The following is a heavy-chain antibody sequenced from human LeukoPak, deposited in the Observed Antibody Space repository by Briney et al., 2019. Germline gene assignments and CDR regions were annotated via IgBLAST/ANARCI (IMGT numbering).Heavy chain of an antibody. D-gene: IGHD1-26*01. J-gene: IGHJ3*02. CDR2: ISAYNGNT. Sequence: ASVKVSCKASGYTFTSYGISWVRQAPGQGLEWMGWISAYNGNTNYAQKLQGRVTMTTDTSTGTAYMELRSLRSDDTAAYYCARVGQWELLVAFDIWGQGTMVTVSS. CDR1: GYTFTSYG. CDR3: ARVGQWELLVAFDI. V-gene: IGHV1-18*01.